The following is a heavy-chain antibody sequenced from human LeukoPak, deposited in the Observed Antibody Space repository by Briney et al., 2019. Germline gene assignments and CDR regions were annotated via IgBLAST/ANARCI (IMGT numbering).Heavy chain of an antibody. V-gene: IGHV3-53*01. CDR2: IYSGGST. CDR1: GFTVSSNY. CDR3: ARAFADERKSPQAFDI. J-gene: IGHJ3*02. Sequence: PGGSLRLSCAASGFTVSSNYMSWVRQAPGKGLEWVSVIYSGGSTYYADSVKGRFTISRDNSKNTLYLQMNSLRAEDTAVYYCARAFADERKSPQAFDIWGQGTMVTVSS.